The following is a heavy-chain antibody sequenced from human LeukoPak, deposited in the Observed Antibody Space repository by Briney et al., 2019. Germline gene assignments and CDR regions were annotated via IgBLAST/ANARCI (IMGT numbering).Heavy chain of an antibody. J-gene: IGHJ4*02. CDR2: IWHDGSHK. CDR1: AFPFSSYG. CDR3: ASGVYSSGWYLDY. Sequence: PGGSLRLSCAASAFPFSSYGMRWVRQAPGKGLEWVAVIWHDGSHKYYADSVTGRFTISRDNSKNTLYLQMNSLRAEDTAVYYCASGVYSSGWYLDYWGQGTLVTVSS. D-gene: IGHD6-19*01. V-gene: IGHV3-33*01.